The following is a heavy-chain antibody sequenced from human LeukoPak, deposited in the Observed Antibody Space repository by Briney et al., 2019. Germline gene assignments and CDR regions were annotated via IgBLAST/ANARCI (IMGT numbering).Heavy chain of an antibody. D-gene: IGHD2-2*01. CDR1: GFSFGDNA. CDR3: SRVERSSINNYYYYMAV. Sequence: GGSLRLSCTGFGFSFGDNAMIWFRQSPGKGLEWVSLSRSRAHGGTTDYAASVMGRFTMSRDDSKNIAYLQMDSLETEDTAVYYCSRVERSSINNYYYYMAVWAKGPRSPSP. J-gene: IGHJ6*03. V-gene: IGHV3-49*03. CDR2: SRSRAHGGTT.